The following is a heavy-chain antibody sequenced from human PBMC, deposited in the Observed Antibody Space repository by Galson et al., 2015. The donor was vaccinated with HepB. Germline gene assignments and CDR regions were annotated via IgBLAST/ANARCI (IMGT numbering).Heavy chain of an antibody. CDR3: AREVGSSWLHVINI. V-gene: IGHV3-48*02. CDR2: SSSSGTII. J-gene: IGHJ4*02. CDR1: GFSFSSYS. Sequence: SLRLSCAGSGFSFSSYSMSWVRQAPGKGLQWLSYSSSSGTIIYYEDSVRGRFTISRDNAKNSLYLQMNSLRDEDTALYYCAREVGSSWLHVINIWGQGTLVTVSS. D-gene: IGHD6-13*01.